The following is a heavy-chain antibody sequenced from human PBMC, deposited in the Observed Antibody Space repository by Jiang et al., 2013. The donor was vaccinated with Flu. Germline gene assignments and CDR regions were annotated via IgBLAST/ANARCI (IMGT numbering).Heavy chain of an antibody. CDR1: GYTLTELS. Sequence: GAEVKKPGASVKVSCKVSGYTLTELSMHWVRQAPGKGLEWMGGFDPEDGETIYAQKFQGRVTMTEDTSTDTAYMELSSLRSEDTAVYYCATQWAERITIFGVVIDHFDYWGQGTLVTVSS. J-gene: IGHJ4*02. CDR3: ATQWAERITIFGVVIDHFDY. V-gene: IGHV1-24*01. D-gene: IGHD3-3*01. CDR2: FDPEDGET.